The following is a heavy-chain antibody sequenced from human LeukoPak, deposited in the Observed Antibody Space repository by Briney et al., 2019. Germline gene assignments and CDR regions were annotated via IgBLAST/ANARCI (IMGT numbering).Heavy chain of an antibody. CDR3: ATSVVVVAATPKANWFDP. Sequence: SETLSLTCTVSGGSISSYYWSWIRQPPGKGLEWIGYIYYSGSTNYNPSLKSRVTISVDTSKNQFSLKLSSVTAADTAVYYCATSVVVVAATPKANWFDPWGQGTLVTVSS. CDR2: IYYSGST. V-gene: IGHV4-59*12. J-gene: IGHJ5*02. D-gene: IGHD2-15*01. CDR1: GGSISSYY.